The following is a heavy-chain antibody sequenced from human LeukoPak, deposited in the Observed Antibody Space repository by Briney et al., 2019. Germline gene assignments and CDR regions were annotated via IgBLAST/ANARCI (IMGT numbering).Heavy chain of an antibody. D-gene: IGHD6-13*01. V-gene: IGHV4-30-4*01. CDR1: GGSISSGDYY. CDR2: IYYSGST. J-gene: IGHJ6*02. Sequence: SETLSLTCTVSGGSISSGDYYWSWIRQPPGKGLEWIGYIYYSGSTYCTPSLKSRVTISVDTSKNQFSLKLSSVTAADTAVYYCARDLDGRAAAGTDYYYGMDVWGQGTTVTVSS. CDR3: ARDLDGRAAAGTDYYYGMDV.